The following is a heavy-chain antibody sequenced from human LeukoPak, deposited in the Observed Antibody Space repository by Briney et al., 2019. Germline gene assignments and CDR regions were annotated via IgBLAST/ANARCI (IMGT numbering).Heavy chain of an antibody. D-gene: IGHD6-13*01. V-gene: IGHV4-34*01. CDR1: GGSFSGYY. CDR3: ARGPGAWYYY. CDR2: INHSGST. Sequence: SETLSLTCAVYGGSFSGYYWSWIRQPPGKGLEWIGEINHSGSTNYNPSLKSRVTISIDTSKNQFSLKLSSVTAADTALYYCARGPGAWYYYWGQGTLVTVSS. J-gene: IGHJ4*02.